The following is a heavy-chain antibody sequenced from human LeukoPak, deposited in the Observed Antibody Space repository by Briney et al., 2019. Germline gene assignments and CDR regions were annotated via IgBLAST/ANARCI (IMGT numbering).Heavy chain of an antibody. D-gene: IGHD6-13*01. J-gene: IGHJ6*02. V-gene: IGHV4-31*03. CDR2: IYYSGST. Sequence: SETLSLTCTVPGGSISSGGYYCSWIRQHPGKGLEWIGYIYYSGSTYYNPSLKSRVTISVDTSKNQFSLKLSSVTTADTAVYYCAREGDLVVAAAGRNYYGRDVWGQGTTVTASS. CDR1: GGSISSGGYY. CDR3: AREGDLVVAAAGRNYYGRDV.